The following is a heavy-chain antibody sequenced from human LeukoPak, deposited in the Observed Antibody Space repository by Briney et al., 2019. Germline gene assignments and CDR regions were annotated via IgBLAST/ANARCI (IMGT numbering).Heavy chain of an antibody. J-gene: IGHJ3*02. CDR1: GFTFSSYG. V-gene: IGHV3-30*18. CDR2: ISYDGSNK. Sequence: GGSLRLSCAASGFTFSSYGMHWVRQAPGKGLEWVAVISYDGSNKYYADSVKGRFTISRDNSKNTLYLQMNSLRAEDTAVYYCAKDRDSSSWIAFDIWGQGTMVTVSS. CDR3: AKDRDSSSWIAFDI. D-gene: IGHD6-13*01.